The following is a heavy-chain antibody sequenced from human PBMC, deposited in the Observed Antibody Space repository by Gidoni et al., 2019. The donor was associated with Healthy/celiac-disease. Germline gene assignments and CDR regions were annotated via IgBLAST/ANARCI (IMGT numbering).Heavy chain of an antibody. CDR3: AREGGGGTWNSNWFDP. CDR1: GFTFNDYY. J-gene: IGHJ5*02. D-gene: IGHD1-7*01. Sequence: QVQLVESGGGLVKPGGSLRLSCAAPGFTFNDYYMSWIRQAPGKGLGWVSYISSSSIYINYADSVKGRFTISRDNAKNSLYLQMNSLRAEDTAVYYCAREGGGGTWNSNWFDPWGQGTLVTVSS. V-gene: IGHV3-11*06. CDR2: ISSSSIYI.